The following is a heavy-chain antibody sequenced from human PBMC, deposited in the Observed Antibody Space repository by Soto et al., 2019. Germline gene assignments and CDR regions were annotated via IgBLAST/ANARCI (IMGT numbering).Heavy chain of an antibody. CDR3: ARATTSSSGGRNSFDP. V-gene: IGHV3-21*01. Sequence: GGSLRLSCAASGFTLSSHSMNWVRQAPGKGLEWVSSISSSSTRIYYADSMKGRFTISRDNAKNSLYLQMDSLRAEDTAVYYCARATTSSSGGRNSFDPWGRGTLVTVSS. D-gene: IGHD3-16*01. CDR1: GFTLSSHS. J-gene: IGHJ5*02. CDR2: ISSSSTRI.